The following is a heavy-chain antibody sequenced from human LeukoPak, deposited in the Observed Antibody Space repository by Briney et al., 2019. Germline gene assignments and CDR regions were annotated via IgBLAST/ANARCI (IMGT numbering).Heavy chain of an antibody. Sequence: GGSLRLSCAPSGFTFSNSGMHWVRQAPGKGLEWVAFIRNDGSIRYYADSIKGRFTISRDNSKNTLYLQMSSLRVDDTAVYYCAKGRAGMVRGVCDYWGQGTLVTVSS. D-gene: IGHD3-10*01. J-gene: IGHJ4*02. CDR2: IRNDGSIR. V-gene: IGHV3-30*02. CDR1: GFTFSNSG. CDR3: AKGRAGMVRGVCDY.